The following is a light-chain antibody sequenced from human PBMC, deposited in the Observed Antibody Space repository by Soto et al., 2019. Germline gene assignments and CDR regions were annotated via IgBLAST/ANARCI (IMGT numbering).Light chain of an antibody. Sequence: DIQMTQSPSSLSASVEDRVIITCRASQSISNHLNWYQQKPGKAPKLLIFAASSLQSGVPSRFSGSRSGPDFTLTISSLQPDDFATYYCQQSYRSPPTFGQGTKVEIK. CDR2: AAS. J-gene: IGKJ1*01. CDR1: QSISNH. V-gene: IGKV1-39*01. CDR3: QQSYRSPPT.